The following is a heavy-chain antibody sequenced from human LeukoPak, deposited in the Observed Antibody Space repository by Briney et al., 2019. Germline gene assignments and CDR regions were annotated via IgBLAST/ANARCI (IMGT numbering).Heavy chain of an antibody. Sequence: GESLKSSCKGSGYNFTSFWIHWVGQIPGKGLEWMGIIYPGDSDTRYSPSFQGQVTIAADKSIRTAYLQWSSLKASDTAMYYWARQVEGIAAAGTYYGTDVWGKGRTVT. CDR2: IYPGDSDT. V-gene: IGHV5-51*01. J-gene: IGHJ6*04. CDR3: ARQVEGIAAAGTYYGTDV. D-gene: IGHD6-13*01. CDR1: GYNFTSFW.